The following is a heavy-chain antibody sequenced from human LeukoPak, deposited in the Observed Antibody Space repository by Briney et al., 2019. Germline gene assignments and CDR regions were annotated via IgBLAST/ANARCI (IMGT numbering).Heavy chain of an antibody. D-gene: IGHD2-2*01. CDR1: GDSVSSNSAA. CDR2: TYYRSTWYN. CDR3: ARRLTQYDCFDP. J-gene: IGHJ5*02. Sequence: QTLSLTCAISGDSVSSNSAAWNWIRQSPSRGLEWLGRTYYRSTWYNDYAVSVRGRITVNPDTSKNQFSLHLNSVTPEDTAVYYCARRLTQYDCFDPWGQGILVTVSS. V-gene: IGHV6-1*01.